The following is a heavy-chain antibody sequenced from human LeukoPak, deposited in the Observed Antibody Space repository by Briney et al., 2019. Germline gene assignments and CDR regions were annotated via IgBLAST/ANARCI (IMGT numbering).Heavy chain of an antibody. CDR2: IYYSGST. CDR1: GGSISSYY. D-gene: IGHD3-22*01. J-gene: IGHJ4*02. Sequence: SETLSLTCTVSGGSISSYYWSWIRQPPGKGLEWIGYIYYSGSTNYNPSLKSRVTISVDTSKNQFSLKLSSVTAADTAVYYCASGYYYDSSGYFLGPVWGQGTLVTVSS. CDR3: ASGYYYDSSGYFLGPV. V-gene: IGHV4-59*01.